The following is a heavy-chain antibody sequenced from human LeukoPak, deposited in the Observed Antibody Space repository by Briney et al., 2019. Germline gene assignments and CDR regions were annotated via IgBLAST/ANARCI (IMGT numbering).Heavy chain of an antibody. CDR2: ISGSGGST. V-gene: IGHV3-23*01. CDR1: GFTFSSYA. J-gene: IGHJ6*03. D-gene: IGHD2-8*01. CDR3: AKGTYCTNGVCYVPHYYYMDV. Sequence: PGGSLRLSCAASGFTFSSYAMSWVRQAPGKGLEWVSAISGSGGSTYYADSVKGRFTISRDNSKNTLYLQMNSLRAEDTAVYYCAKGTYCTNGVCYVPHYYYMDVWGKGTTVTVSS.